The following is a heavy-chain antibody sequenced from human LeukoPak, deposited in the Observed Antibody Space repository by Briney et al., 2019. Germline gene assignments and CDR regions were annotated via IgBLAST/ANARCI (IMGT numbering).Heavy chain of an antibody. J-gene: IGHJ4*02. CDR2: ISGSGGST. V-gene: IGHV3-23*01. CDR1: GFTFSSYG. CDR3: AKIGAASPVIY. D-gene: IGHD6-6*01. Sequence: PGGSLRLSCAASGFTFSSYGMTWVRQAPGKGLEWVSAISGSGGSTYYADSVEGRFTISRDNSKNTLYLQMNSLRAEDTAVYYCAKIGAASPVIYWGQGTLVTVSS.